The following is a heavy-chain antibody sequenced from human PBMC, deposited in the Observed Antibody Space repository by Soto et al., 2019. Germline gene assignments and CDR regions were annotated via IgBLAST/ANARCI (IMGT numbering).Heavy chain of an antibody. V-gene: IGHV4-31*03. Sequence: QVQLQESGPGLVKPSQTLSLTCTVSGGSISSGGYYWSWIRQHPGKGLEWIGYIYYSGSTYYNPSLTTRATLTVDTSQNQFSPQLRSVTAAHTAVYYCARVAYYDCSAYNAFHLWRQPTMVPVSS. D-gene: IGHD3-22*01. J-gene: IGHJ3*01. CDR1: GGSISSGGYY. CDR3: ARVAYYDCSAYNAFHL. CDR2: IYYSGST.